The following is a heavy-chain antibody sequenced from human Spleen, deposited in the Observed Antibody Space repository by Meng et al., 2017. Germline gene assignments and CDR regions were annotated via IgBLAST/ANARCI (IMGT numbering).Heavy chain of an antibody. J-gene: IGHJ5*02. V-gene: IGHV4-39*07. CDR2: IYYSGST. CDR3: ARVDGSVVVVAATHWFDP. Sequence: SETLSLTCTVSGGSISSSSYYWGWIRQPPGKGLEWIGSIYYSGSTYYNPSLKSRVTISVDTSKNQFSLKLSSVTAADTAVYYCARVDGSVVVVAATHWFDPWGQGTLVTVAS. D-gene: IGHD2-15*01. CDR1: GGSISSSSYY.